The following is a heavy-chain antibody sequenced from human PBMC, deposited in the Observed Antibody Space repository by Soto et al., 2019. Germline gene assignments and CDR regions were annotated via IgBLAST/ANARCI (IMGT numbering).Heavy chain of an antibody. CDR3: DRQVHPGYSSD. V-gene: IGHV1-8*01. D-gene: IGHD2-15*01. CDR2: INPTSEYT. CDR1: GYTFTSYD. J-gene: IGHJ4*02. Sequence: GXSVKVCCNTTGYTFTSYDIDLVRQAPGQGLEWVGWINPTSEYTAHAQKFQGRVTLTREISTATAYMELSSLTSEDTAVYFCDRQVHPGYSSDWGPGTQVTVSS.